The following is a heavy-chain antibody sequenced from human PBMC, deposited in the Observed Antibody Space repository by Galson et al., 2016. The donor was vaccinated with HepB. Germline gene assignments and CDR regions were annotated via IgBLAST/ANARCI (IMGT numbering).Heavy chain of an antibody. D-gene: IGHD3-10*01. CDR3: AKLEGGSTYYGMDV. CDR2: IRHSGGRT. CDR1: GFTLSSYA. V-gene: IGHV3-23*01. Sequence: SLRLSCAASGFTLSSYAMTWVRQAPGKGLEWVSGIRHSGGRTYYADSVNGRFTISRDNSKNTLYLQMNSLRAEDTAVYYCAKLEGGSTYYGMDVWGHGTTVTVSS. J-gene: IGHJ6*02.